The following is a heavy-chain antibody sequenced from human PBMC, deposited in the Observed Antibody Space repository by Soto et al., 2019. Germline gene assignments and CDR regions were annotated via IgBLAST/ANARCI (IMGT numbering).Heavy chain of an antibody. Sequence: EVQLVESGGVVVQLGGSLRLSCAASGFTFDDYAMHWVRQAPGKGLEWVSLITRDGATTYYADSVKGRFTISRDNSKNSLYLQMNSLRPDDTAFYYWAKDGGYSDSWFGYSDYWGQGTLVTVSS. CDR2: ITRDGATT. V-gene: IGHV3-43D*04. D-gene: IGHD6-13*01. CDR3: AKDGGYSDSWFGYSDY. J-gene: IGHJ4*02. CDR1: GFTFDDYA.